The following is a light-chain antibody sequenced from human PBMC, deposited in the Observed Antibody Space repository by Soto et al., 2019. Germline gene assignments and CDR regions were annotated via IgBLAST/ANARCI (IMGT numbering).Light chain of an antibody. CDR1: QGIGAD. Sequence: AIQMTQSPSSLSASVGDRVTITCRASQGIGADLGWYQQKPGKAPRLLIYAAFLLHSGVPARFSGSGSGTDFPLTISSLQPEDFASYYCLQDHDYPWTFGQGTKVEIK. J-gene: IGKJ1*01. CDR3: LQDHDYPWT. V-gene: IGKV1-6*01. CDR2: AAF.